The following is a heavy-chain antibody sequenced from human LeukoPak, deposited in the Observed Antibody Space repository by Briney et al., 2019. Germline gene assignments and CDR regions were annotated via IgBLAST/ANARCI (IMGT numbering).Heavy chain of an antibody. Sequence: GESLQISCKGSGYSFTSYWIGWVRQMPGKGLEWMVIIYSGDSDTRYSPSSQHQGTISSDQYTSTTYLQSSSLKSSDSAMYYCARHGPSGYYYDRSGYLYYFDYWGQGTLVTVSP. V-gene: IGHV5-51*01. J-gene: IGHJ4*02. D-gene: IGHD3-22*01. CDR3: ARHGPSGYYYDRSGYLYYFDY. CDR1: GYSFTSYW. CDR2: IYSGDSDT.